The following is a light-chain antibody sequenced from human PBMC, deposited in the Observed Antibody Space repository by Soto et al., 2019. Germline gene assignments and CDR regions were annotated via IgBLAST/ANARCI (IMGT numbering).Light chain of an antibody. Sequence: QSALTQPASVSGSPGQSITISFTGTSSDVGSYNLVSWYQQYPDKAPKLMIYEVGKRPSGVSNRFSGSKSGNTASLTISGLQAEDEADYYCCSYAGSSTWVFGTGTKVTVL. CDR3: CSYAGSSTWV. CDR2: EVG. V-gene: IGLV2-23*02. J-gene: IGLJ1*01. CDR1: SSDVGSYNL.